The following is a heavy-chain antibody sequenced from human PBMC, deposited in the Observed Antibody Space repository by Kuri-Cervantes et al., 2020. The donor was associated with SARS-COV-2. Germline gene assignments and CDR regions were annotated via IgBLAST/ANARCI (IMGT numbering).Heavy chain of an antibody. V-gene: IGHV4-39*01. D-gene: IGHD3-3*01. Sequence: ESLKISCPVSGGSISSSSYYWGWIRKPPGKGLEWIGSIYHSGSTYYNPSLKSRVTISVDTSKNQFSRKLSPVTAADTAVYYCARQMMSSITIFGVVITRNWFDPWGQGTLVTVSS. CDR2: IYHSGST. J-gene: IGHJ5*02. CDR3: ARQMMSSITIFGVVITRNWFDP. CDR1: GGSISSSSYY.